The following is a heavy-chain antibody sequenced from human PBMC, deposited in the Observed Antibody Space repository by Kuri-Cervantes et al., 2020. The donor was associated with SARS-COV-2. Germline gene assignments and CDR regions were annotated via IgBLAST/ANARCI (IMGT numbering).Heavy chain of an antibody. CDR3: ARACVVTIFGVVDGWFDP. D-gene: IGHD3-3*01. J-gene: IGHJ5*02. CDR1: GYSISSGYY. Sequence: SQPLSLTCAVSGYSISSGYYWGWIRQPPGKGLEWIGSIYHSGSTNYNPSLKSRVTMSVDTSKNQFSLKLSSVTAADTAVYYCARACVVTIFGVVDGWFDPWGQGTLVTVSS. CDR2: IYHSGST. V-gene: IGHV4-38-2*01.